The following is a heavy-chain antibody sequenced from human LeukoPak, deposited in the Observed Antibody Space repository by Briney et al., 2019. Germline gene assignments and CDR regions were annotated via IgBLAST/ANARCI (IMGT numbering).Heavy chain of an antibody. CDR3: ARDYKELQPKGYYYYGMDV. V-gene: IGHV4-61*01. CDR2: IYYSGST. CDR1: GGSVSSGSYY. J-gene: IGHJ6*02. D-gene: IGHD1-26*01. Sequence: PSETLSLTCTVSGGSVSSGSYYWSWIRQPPGKGLKWIGYIYYSGSTNYNPSLKSRVTISVDTSKNQFSLKLSSVTAADTAVYYCARDYKELQPKGYYYYGMDVWGQGTTVTVSS.